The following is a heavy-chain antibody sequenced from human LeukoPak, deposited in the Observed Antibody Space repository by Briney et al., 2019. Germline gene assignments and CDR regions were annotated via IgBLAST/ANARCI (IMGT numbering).Heavy chain of an antibody. D-gene: IGHD3-3*01. CDR1: GFTFSSYA. CDR3: AKAVVGFGVVILYAFDI. CDR2: ISGSGGST. J-gene: IGHJ3*02. Sequence: GGSLRLSCAASGFTFSSYAMSWVRQAPGKGLEWVSAISGSGGSTYYADSVKGRFTISRDNSKNTLYLQMNSLRAEDTAVYYCAKAVVGFGVVILYAFDIWGQGTMVTVPS. V-gene: IGHV3-23*01.